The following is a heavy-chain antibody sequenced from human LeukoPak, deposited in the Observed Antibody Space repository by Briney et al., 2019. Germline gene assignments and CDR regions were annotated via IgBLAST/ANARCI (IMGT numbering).Heavy chain of an antibody. CDR3: ARRWYSSTSGLDP. V-gene: IGHV4-4*02. D-gene: IGHD6-13*01. Sequence: PSETLSLTCAVSGGSISSSNWWSWVRQPPGKGLEWIGEIYHSGSTNYNPSLKSRVTISVDKSKNQFSLKLSSVTAADTAVYYCARRWYSSTSGLDPWGQGTLVTVSS. CDR1: GGSISSSNW. CDR2: IYHSGST. J-gene: IGHJ5*02.